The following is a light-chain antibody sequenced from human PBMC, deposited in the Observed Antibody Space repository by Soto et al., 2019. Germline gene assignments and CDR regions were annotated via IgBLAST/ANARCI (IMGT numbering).Light chain of an antibody. CDR3: ASWDGSLDAVV. CDR1: TSNIGDHY. CDR2: DNE. J-gene: IGLJ2*01. Sequence: QSVLTQPPSVSAAPGQKVTISCSGSTSNIGDHYVSWYPQVPGTAPKLLIYDNEKRPSGIPDRFSGSKSGTSATLDITGLQTGDEAHYYCASWDGSLDAVVFGGGTKLTVL. V-gene: IGLV1-51*01.